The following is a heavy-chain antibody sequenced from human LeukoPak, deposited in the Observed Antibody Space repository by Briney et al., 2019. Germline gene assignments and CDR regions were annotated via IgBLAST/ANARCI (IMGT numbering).Heavy chain of an antibody. CDR2: VYTSGST. D-gene: IGHD1-7*01. Sequence: SETLSLTCSVSGGSISGYYWTWIRQPAGKGLEWIGRVYTSGSTHYNPSLKTRLTMSVDTSKNQFSLKLSSVTAADTAVYYCARLITGTTPAFDIWGQGTMVTVSS. V-gene: IGHV4-4*07. CDR1: GGSISGYY. J-gene: IGHJ3*02. CDR3: ARLITGTTPAFDI.